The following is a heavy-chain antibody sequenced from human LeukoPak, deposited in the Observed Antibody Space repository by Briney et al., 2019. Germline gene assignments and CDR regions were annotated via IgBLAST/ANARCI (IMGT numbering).Heavy chain of an antibody. CDR3: ARGGKQWRGGNYFDS. CDR1: GYTFTGYY. D-gene: IGHD6-19*01. Sequence: VASVKVSCTASGYTFTGYYMHWVRQAPGQGLEWMGWINPNSGGTNYAQKLQGRVTMTTDTSTSTAYMELRSLRSEDTAVYYCARGGKQWRGGNYFDSWGQGTLVAVSS. CDR2: INPNSGGT. V-gene: IGHV1-2*02. J-gene: IGHJ4*02.